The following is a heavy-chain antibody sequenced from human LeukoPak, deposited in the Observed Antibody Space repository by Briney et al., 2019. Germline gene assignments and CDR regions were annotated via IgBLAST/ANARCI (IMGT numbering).Heavy chain of an antibody. CDR2: INHSGST. D-gene: IGHD2-8*01. Sequence: SETLSLTCAVYGGSFSGYYWSWLRQPPGKGLEWIGEINHSGSTNYNPSLKSRVTISVDTSKNQFSLKLSSVTAADTAVYYCARGRALGYCTNGVCYKYYFDYWGQGTLVTVSS. J-gene: IGHJ4*02. CDR3: ARGRALGYCTNGVCYKYYFDY. CDR1: GGSFSGYY. V-gene: IGHV4-34*01.